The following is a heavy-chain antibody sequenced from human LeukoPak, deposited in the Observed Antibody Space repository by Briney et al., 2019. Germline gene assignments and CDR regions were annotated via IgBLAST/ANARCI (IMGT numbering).Heavy chain of an antibody. J-gene: IGHJ4*02. Sequence: GGPLRLSCAVSGITLSSYSMSGVRQAPGKALEWVSCITGSGGSTYYADSVKGRSTTSRDNSKNTLYLQMNSLRTEDTAVYYCAKDRPPSADWLYAYWGQGTLVTVSS. D-gene: IGHD3-9*01. V-gene: IGHV3-23*01. CDR3: AKDRPPSADWLYAY. CDR2: ITGSGGST. CDR1: GITLSSYS.